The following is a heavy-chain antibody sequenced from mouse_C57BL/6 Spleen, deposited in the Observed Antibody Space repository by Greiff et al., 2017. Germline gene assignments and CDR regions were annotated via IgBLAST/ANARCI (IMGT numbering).Heavy chain of an antibody. Sequence: VQLQQSGPELVKPGASVKISCKASGYSFTSYYIHWVKQRPGQGLEWIGWIYPGSGNTKYNEKFKGKATLTADTSSSTAYMQLSSLTSEDSAVYYCARSQLGQDYAMDYWGQGTSVTVSS. CDR1: GYSFTSYY. D-gene: IGHD4-1*02. J-gene: IGHJ4*01. CDR2: IYPGSGNT. CDR3: ARSQLGQDYAMDY. V-gene: IGHV1-66*01.